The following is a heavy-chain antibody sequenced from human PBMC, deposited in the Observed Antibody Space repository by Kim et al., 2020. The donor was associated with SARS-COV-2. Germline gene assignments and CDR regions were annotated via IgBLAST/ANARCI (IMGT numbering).Heavy chain of an antibody. CDR1: GFTFSSYS. D-gene: IGHD3-3*01. Sequence: GGSLRLSCAASGFTFSSYSMHWFRQAPGKGLEWVSSISRDRGDYIYYPDSVKGRFTISRDNAKNSLYLQMNSLRAEDTAVYYCAKYYNFWSGPNFDYWGQGELDFDIGSQGTSVTVSS. CDR2: ISRDRGDYI. J-gene: IGHJ3*02. CDR3: AKYYNFWSGPNFDYWGQGELDFDI. V-gene: IGHV3-21*01.